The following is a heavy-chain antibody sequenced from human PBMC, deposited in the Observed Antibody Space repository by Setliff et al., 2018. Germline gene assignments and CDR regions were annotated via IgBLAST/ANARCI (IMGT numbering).Heavy chain of an antibody. D-gene: IGHD3-10*01. CDR3: ARESATIGEFPLYYFDK. CDR2: FHTGGAT. J-gene: IGHJ4*02. CDR1: GGSISSGGFY. Sequence: LSLTCSVSGGSISSGGFYWSWIRQSAGRGLEWIGHFHTGGATDYNLSLKSQVTISLDSSKNQFSLRLSSVTAADAAVYFCARESATIGEFPLYYFDKWGQGIPVTVSS. V-gene: IGHV4-61*09.